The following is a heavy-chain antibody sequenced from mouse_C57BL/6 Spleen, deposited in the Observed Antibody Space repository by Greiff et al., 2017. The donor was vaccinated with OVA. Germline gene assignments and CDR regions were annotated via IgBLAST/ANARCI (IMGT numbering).Heavy chain of an antibody. D-gene: IGHD1-1*01. V-gene: IGHV1-72*01. Sequence: QVQLQQPGAELVKPGASVKLSCKASGYTFTSYWMHWVKQRPGRGLEWIRRIDPNSGGTKYNEKFKSKATLTVDKPSSTAYMQLSSLTSEDSAVYYCATTTVVSFDYWGQGTTLTVSS. CDR2: IDPNSGGT. J-gene: IGHJ2*01. CDR3: ATTTVVSFDY. CDR1: GYTFTSYW.